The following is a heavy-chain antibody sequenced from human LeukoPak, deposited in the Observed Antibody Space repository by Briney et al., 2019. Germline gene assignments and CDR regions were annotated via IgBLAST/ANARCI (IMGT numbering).Heavy chain of an antibody. Sequence: SETLPLTCTVSGGSISSGSYYWSWIRQPPGKGLEWIGYIYYSGSTNYNPSLKSRVTISVDTSKNQFSLKLSSVTAADTAVYYCARYSSSWLIFDYWGQGTLVTVSS. V-gene: IGHV4-61*01. CDR3: ARYSSSWLIFDY. CDR2: IYYSGST. J-gene: IGHJ4*02. D-gene: IGHD6-13*01. CDR1: GGSISSGSYY.